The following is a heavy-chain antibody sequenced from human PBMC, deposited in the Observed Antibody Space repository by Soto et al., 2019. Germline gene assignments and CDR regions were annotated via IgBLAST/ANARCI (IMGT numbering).Heavy chain of an antibody. CDR1: GFSLSTYGVG. Sequence: QITLKESGPTLVKPTQTLTLTCSFSGFSLSTYGVGVAWIRQPPGKALEWLALIFWNDDKCYTSSLRNRLTITKDTSKNQVILTLTNMEPADAATYYCAHRVIWPAAPQIDAWGPGTLVTVSS. CDR3: AHRVIWPAAPQIDA. V-gene: IGHV2-5*01. D-gene: IGHD6-6*01. J-gene: IGHJ5*02. CDR2: IFWNDDK.